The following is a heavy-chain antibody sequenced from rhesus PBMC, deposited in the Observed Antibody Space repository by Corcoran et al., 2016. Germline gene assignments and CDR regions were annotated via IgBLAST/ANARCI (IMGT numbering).Heavy chain of an antibody. V-gene: IGHV4-173*01. CDR1: GGSISSNF. CDR2: VLGTSGST. D-gene: IGHD5-12*01. Sequence: QLQLQESGPGLVKPSENLSLTCAVSGGSISSNFWSWIRQPPGKGLERIGRVLGTSGSTDYTPSLKSLVTISTDTSKNQLSRKLSSVTAADTAVYYCARVVYNYSCLDSWGQGVVVTVSS. J-gene: IGHJ6*01. CDR3: ARVVYNYSCLDS.